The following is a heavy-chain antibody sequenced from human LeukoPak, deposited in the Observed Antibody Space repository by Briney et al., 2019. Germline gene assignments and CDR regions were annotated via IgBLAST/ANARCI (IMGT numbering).Heavy chain of an antibody. CDR2: IYYSGST. Sequence: PSQTLSLTCTVSGGSISSGSYYWSWIRQPAGKGLEWIGYIYYSGSTNYNPSLKSRVTISVDTSKNQFSLKLSSVTAADTAVYYCARLRDTVTKFSGWFDPWGQGTLVTVSS. V-gene: IGHV4-61*09. J-gene: IGHJ5*02. CDR3: ARLRDTVTKFSGWFDP. CDR1: GGSISSGSYY. D-gene: IGHD4-17*01.